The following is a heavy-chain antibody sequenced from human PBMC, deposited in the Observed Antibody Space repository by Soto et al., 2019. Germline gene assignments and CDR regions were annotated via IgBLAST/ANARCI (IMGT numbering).Heavy chain of an antibody. CDR3: ARGQWFGCSGGSCYSYYYGMDV. CDR2: MNPNSGNT. Sequence: ASVKVSCKASGYTFTSYDINWVRQATGQGLEWMGWMNPNSGNTGYAQKFQGRVTMTRNTSISTAYMELSSLRSEDTAVYYCARGQWFGCSGGSCYSYYYGMDVWGQGTTVTVSS. D-gene: IGHD2-15*01. V-gene: IGHV1-8*01. J-gene: IGHJ6*02. CDR1: GYTFTSYD.